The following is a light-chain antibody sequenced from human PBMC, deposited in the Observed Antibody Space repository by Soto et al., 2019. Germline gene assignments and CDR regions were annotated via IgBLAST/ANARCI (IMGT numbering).Light chain of an antibody. V-gene: IGKV1-5*03. CDR3: QQYKTYMYT. CDR2: RAS. J-gene: IGKJ2*01. CDR1: PSIDSW. Sequence: DIQMTQSPSTLSASVGDRVTITCRASPSIDSWLAWYQQKPGKAPKLLIYRASSLESGVPSRFSGSGSGTEFTLTSSSLQPDDFATYYCQQYKTYMYTFAQGTKLEIK.